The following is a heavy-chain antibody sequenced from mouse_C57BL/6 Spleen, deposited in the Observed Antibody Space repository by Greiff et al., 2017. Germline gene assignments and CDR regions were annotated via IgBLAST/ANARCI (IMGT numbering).Heavy chain of an antibody. CDR1: GFTFSDYG. J-gene: IGHJ3*01. D-gene: IGHD2-4*01. CDR3: ARFDYDVPFAY. V-gene: IGHV5-17*01. CDR2: ISSGSSTI. Sequence: EVNLVESGGGLVKPGGSLKLSCAASGFTFSDYGMHWVRQAPEKGLEWVAYISSGSSTIYYADTVKGRFTISRDNAKNTLFLQMTSLRSEDTAMYYCARFDYDVPFAYWGQGTLVTVSA.